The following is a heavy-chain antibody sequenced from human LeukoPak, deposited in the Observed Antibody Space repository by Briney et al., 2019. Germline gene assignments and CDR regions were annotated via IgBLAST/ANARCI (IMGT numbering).Heavy chain of an antibody. V-gene: IGHV4-59*01. D-gene: IGHD3-10*01. CDR3: ARDLGTGGYNWFDP. CDR2: IYYSGST. CDR1: GGSISSYY. Sequence: SETLSLTCTVSGGSISSYYWSWIRQPPGKGLEWIGYIYYSGSTNYNPSLKSRVTISVDTSKNQFSLKLSSVTAADTAVYYCARDLGTGGYNWFDPWGQGTLVTASS. J-gene: IGHJ5*02.